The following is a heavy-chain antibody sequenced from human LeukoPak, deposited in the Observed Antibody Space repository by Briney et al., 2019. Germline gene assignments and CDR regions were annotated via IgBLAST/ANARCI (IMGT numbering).Heavy chain of an antibody. CDR2: IGTAGDT. Sequence: GGSLRLSCVASGFTFSSYDMHWVRQAIGKGLEWVSAIGTAGDTHYPGSVKGRFTISRENAKKSLYLQMNSLRAGDTAVYYCTRGSYYGLDVWGQGTKVTVSS. CDR1: GFTFSSYD. V-gene: IGHV3-13*01. J-gene: IGHJ6*02. CDR3: TRGSYYGLDV.